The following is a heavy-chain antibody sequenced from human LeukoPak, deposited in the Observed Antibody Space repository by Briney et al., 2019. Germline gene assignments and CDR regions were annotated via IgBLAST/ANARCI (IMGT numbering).Heavy chain of an antibody. Sequence: PSETLSLTCAVSGYSISSGYYWGWIRQPPGKGLEWIGSIYHSGSTYYNPSLKSRVTISVDTSKNQISLKLSSVTAADTAVYYCARLYGDYPVLAFDIWGQGTMVTVSS. V-gene: IGHV4-38-2*01. CDR3: ARLYGDYPVLAFDI. CDR2: IYHSGST. CDR1: GYSISSGYY. D-gene: IGHD4-17*01. J-gene: IGHJ3*02.